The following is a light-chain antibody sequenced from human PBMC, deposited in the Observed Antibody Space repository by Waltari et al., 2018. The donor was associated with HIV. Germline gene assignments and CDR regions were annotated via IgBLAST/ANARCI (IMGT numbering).Light chain of an antibody. Sequence: QSVLTQPPSASGTPGQRVTISCSGSSSNIGSNYGYWYQQLPGTAPKLLIYRNKQRPSGVPDLFSGSNSGTTASLATSGLRSEDEADYYCAAWDDSLSGLVFGGGTKVTVL. V-gene: IGLV1-47*01. CDR1: SSNIGSNY. CDR2: RNK. CDR3: AAWDDSLSGLV. J-gene: IGLJ3*02.